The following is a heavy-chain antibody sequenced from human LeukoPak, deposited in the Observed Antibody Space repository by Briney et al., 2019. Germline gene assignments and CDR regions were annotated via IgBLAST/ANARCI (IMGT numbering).Heavy chain of an antibody. J-gene: IGHJ3*02. CDR3: ARDRRHSSGYYLDDAFDI. V-gene: IGHV3-21*01. CDR1: GFTFSSYS. CDR2: ISSSSSYI. Sequence: PGGSLRLSCAASGFTFSSYSMNWVRQAPGKGLEWVSSISSSSSYIYYADSVKGRFTISRDNAKNSLYLQMNSLRAEDTAVYYCARDRRHSSGYYLDDAFDIWGQGTMVTVSS. D-gene: IGHD3-22*01.